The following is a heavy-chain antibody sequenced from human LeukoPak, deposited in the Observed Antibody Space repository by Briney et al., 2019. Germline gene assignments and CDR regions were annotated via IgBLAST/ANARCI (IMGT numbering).Heavy chain of an antibody. CDR1: GYSISSGYY. V-gene: IGHV4-38-2*01. Sequence: PSETLSLTCAVSGYSISSGYYWGWIRQPPGKGLEWIGSIYHSESTYYNPSLKSRVTISVDTSKNQFSLKLSSVTAADTAVYYCAMAPSGYSYGVYYYYYMDVWGKGTTVTVSS. CDR3: AMAPSGYSYGVYYYYYMDV. D-gene: IGHD5-18*01. J-gene: IGHJ6*03. CDR2: IYHSEST.